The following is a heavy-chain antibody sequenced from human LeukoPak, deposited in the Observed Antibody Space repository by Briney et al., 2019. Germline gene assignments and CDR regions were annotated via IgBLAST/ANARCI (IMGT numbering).Heavy chain of an antibody. CDR3: ARDGNSGWYFYYFDY. CDR2: IYTSGST. Sequence: SETLSLTCTVSGGSISSYYWSWIRQPAGKGLEWIGHIYTSGSTNYNPSLKSRVTMSVDTSKNQFSQKLSSVTAADTAVYYCARDGNSGWYFYYFDYWGQGTLVTVSS. J-gene: IGHJ4*02. D-gene: IGHD6-19*01. V-gene: IGHV4-4*07. CDR1: GGSISSYY.